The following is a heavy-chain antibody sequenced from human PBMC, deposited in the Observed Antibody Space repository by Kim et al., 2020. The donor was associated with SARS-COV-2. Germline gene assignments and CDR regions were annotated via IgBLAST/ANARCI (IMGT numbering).Heavy chain of an antibody. J-gene: IGHJ6*02. D-gene: IGHD2-2*02. Sequence: ASVKVSCKASGYTFTSYAMNWVRQAPGQGLEWMGWINTNTGNPTYAQGFTGRFVFSLDTSVSTAYLQISSLKAEDTAVYYCARDRDLGYCSSTSCYTSPARPYYYYGMDVWGQGTTVTVSS. CDR3: ARDRDLGYCSSTSCYTSPARPYYYYGMDV. CDR1: GYTFTSYA. CDR2: INTNTGNP. V-gene: IGHV7-4-1*02.